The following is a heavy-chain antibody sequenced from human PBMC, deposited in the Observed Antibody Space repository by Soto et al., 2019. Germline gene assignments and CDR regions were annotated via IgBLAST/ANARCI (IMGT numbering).Heavy chain of an antibody. CDR1: GFTFSSYA. Sequence: EVQLLESGGGLVQPGGSLRLSCAASGFTFSSYAMSWVRQAPGKGLEWISAISGSGGSTYYADFVKGRFTISRDNSKNTLYLQMSSLRGEDTAVYYCAKDGGRGYDAFDIWGQGTMVTVSS. CDR2: ISGSGGST. V-gene: IGHV3-23*01. CDR3: AKDGGRGYDAFDI. J-gene: IGHJ3*02. D-gene: IGHD3-16*01.